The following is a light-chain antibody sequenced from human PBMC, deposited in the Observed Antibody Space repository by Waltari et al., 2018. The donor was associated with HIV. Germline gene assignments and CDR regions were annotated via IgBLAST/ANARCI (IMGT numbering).Light chain of an antibody. CDR2: EVS. J-gene: IGLJ2*01. CDR3: ASYTRSGILL. V-gene: IGLV2-14*01. Sequence: QSALTQPASVSGSPGKSITISCIGSSSDIGASNFVSWYQQRPGKAPKLMIYEVSDRPSGSSNRFSGSKSGITASLTISGLQADGEADYYCASYTRSGILLFGGGTRLTVL. CDR1: SSDIGASNF.